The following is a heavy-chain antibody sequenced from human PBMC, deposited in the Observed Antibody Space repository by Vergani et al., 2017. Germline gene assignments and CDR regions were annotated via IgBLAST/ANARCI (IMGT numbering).Heavy chain of an antibody. V-gene: IGHV5-51*01. CDR2: IYPADSDT. J-gene: IGHJ4*02. CDR3: ARHTTYTDS. CDR1: EYSFGNYW. Sequence: EVELVQSGPAMRKPGESLKISCKGSEYSFGNYWIGWVRQMPGKGLAWMGIIYPADSDTRYSPSFQGQVTISADKSISTAFLQWDSLKASDTALYYCARHTTYTDSWCQGTLVTVSS. D-gene: IGHD1-1*01.